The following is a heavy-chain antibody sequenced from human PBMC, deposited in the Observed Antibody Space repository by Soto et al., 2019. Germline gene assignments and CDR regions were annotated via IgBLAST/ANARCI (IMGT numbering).Heavy chain of an antibody. Sequence: SETLSLTCTVSGGSISSSSYYWGWIRQPPGKGLEWIGSIYYSGSTYYNPSLKSRVTISVDTSKNQFSLKLSSVTAADTAVYYCARSMSVRGVIIFNWFDPWGQGTLVTVSS. CDR1: GGSISSSSYY. V-gene: IGHV4-39*01. CDR2: IYYSGST. J-gene: IGHJ5*02. D-gene: IGHD3-10*01. CDR3: ARSMSVRGVIIFNWFDP.